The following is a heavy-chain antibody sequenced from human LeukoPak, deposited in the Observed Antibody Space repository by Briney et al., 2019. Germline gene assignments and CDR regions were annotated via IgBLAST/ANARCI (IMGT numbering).Heavy chain of an antibody. J-gene: IGHJ4*02. CDR2: IRYDGSNK. CDR1: GFTFRSYA. Sequence: GGSLRLSCAASGFTFRSYAMHWVRQAPGKGLEWVTFIRYDGSNKYYADSVKGRFTISRDNSKNTLYLQMNSLRAEDTAVYYCAKMGADYGGNSQFDYWGQGTLVTVSS. V-gene: IGHV3-30*02. D-gene: IGHD4-23*01. CDR3: AKMGADYGGNSQFDY.